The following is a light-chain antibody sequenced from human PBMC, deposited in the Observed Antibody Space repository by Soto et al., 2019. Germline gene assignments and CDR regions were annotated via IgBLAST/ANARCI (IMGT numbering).Light chain of an antibody. V-gene: IGLV2-14*01. Sequence: QGSLTQPAYVSGSPGESTTVSCSGSISDIGSHNYVSWYRQYPGEAPKLLIYEVHYRPSGVSSRFSGSKYGNTASLTISGLQAADEADYYSASYLTTSPLEVFGTGTKVTVL. CDR2: EVH. J-gene: IGLJ1*01. CDR3: ASYLTTSPLEV. CDR1: ISDIGSHNY.